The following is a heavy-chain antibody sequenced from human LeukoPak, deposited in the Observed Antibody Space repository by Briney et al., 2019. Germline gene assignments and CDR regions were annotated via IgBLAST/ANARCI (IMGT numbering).Heavy chain of an antibody. D-gene: IGHD6-19*01. CDR1: GFIFSNYA. Sequence: GGSLRLSRAASGFIFSNYAMSWVRQVPGRGLEWVSTISSRGDSTYVADSVKGRFTISRDNSKNSLYLQMNTVRAEDTAVYYCVEGPRPDITVAHTVENWGQGTLVTVSS. CDR2: ISSRGDST. V-gene: IGHV3-23*01. J-gene: IGHJ4*02. CDR3: VEGPRPDITVAHTVEN.